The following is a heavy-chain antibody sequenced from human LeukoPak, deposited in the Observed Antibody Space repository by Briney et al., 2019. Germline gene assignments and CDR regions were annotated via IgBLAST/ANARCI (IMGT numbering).Heavy chain of an antibody. CDR3: ARGADRWNYFDY. CDR1: GFTVSSNF. Sequence: PGGSLRLSCAASGFTVSSNFLSWVRQAPGKGLEWVSVIYSGGKTYYADSVKGRFTISRDNFKNTLYLQMNSLRAEDTAVYYCARGADRWNYFDYWGQGTLVTVSS. J-gene: IGHJ4*02. D-gene: IGHD4-23*01. V-gene: IGHV3-53*01. CDR2: IYSGGKT.